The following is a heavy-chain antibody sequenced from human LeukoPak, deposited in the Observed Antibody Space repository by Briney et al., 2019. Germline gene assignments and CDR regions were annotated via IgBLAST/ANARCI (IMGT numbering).Heavy chain of an antibody. J-gene: IGHJ5*02. CDR2: ISGSGGST. V-gene: IGHV3-23*01. CDR3: EKGVVVVASWFDP. D-gene: IGHD2-15*01. Sequence: GGSLTLSCAASGFTFSSYAMSWLRQAPGKGLEWPSAISGSGGSTYYPDSVKGQFTISRDNSKNTLYLQMNSLRAEDTAVSYCEKGVVVVASWFDPWGQGTLVTVSS. CDR1: GFTFSSYA.